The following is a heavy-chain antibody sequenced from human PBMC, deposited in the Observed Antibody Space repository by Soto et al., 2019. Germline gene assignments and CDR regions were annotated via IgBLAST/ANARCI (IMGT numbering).Heavy chain of an antibody. CDR3: ARYAGSSWFDN. D-gene: IGHD6-13*01. Sequence: SETLSFTCTVSSGFISPYYWSWIRQPPGKGLEWIGYIYYSGRTNYNPSLRSRVTISLDTSRNQFSLKLSSVTAADTAVYYCARYAGSSWFDNWGQGTLVTVSS. CDR1: SGFISPYY. V-gene: IGHV4-59*01. J-gene: IGHJ4*02. CDR2: IYYSGRT.